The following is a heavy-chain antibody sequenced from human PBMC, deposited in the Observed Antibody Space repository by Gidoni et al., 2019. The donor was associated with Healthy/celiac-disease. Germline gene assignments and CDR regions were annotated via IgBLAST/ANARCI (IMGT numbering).Heavy chain of an antibody. CDR3: ARVRAARGFDY. J-gene: IGHJ4*02. Sequence: QVQLQQWGAGLLKPSETLSLTCAVYGGSFSGYYWSWIRQPPGKGLEWIGEINHSGSTNYHPSLKSRVTISVDTSKNQFSLKLSSVTAADTAVYYCARVRAARGFDYWGQGTLVTVSS. CDR1: GGSFSGYY. CDR2: INHSGST. V-gene: IGHV4-34*01. D-gene: IGHD6-6*01.